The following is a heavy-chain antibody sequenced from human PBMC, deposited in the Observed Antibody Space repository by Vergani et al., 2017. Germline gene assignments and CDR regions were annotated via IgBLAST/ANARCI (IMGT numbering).Heavy chain of an antibody. J-gene: IGHJ4*02. D-gene: IGHD5-12*01. Sequence: QVQLVQSGAAMKKPGASVKVSCKGSGYSFYTYGISWVRQAPGQGLEWMGLISAYNGNTNYAQKFQGRVTMTRDTSTSTDYMELRSLGTDDTAVYYCAREEEATWNYWGQGTLVTISS. CDR3: AREEEATWNY. V-gene: IGHV1-18*01. CDR2: ISAYNGNT. CDR1: GYSFYTYG.